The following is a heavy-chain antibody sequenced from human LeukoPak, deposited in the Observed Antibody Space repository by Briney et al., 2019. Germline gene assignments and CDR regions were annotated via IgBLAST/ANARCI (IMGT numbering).Heavy chain of an antibody. Sequence: ASVKVSCKASGYSFTNYYIHWVRQAPGHGLEWMGIINPRSGSTTYAQKLQGRVTTTRDTSTSTVYMELSSLRSEDTAVYYCARDRDYGGNSIYFDYWGQGTLVTVSS. CDR3: ARDRDYGGNSIYFDY. J-gene: IGHJ4*02. V-gene: IGHV1-46*01. CDR1: GYSFTNYY. D-gene: IGHD4-23*01. CDR2: INPRSGST.